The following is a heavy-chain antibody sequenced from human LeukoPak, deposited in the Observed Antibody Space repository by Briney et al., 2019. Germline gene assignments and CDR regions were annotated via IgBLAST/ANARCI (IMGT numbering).Heavy chain of an antibody. D-gene: IGHD6-19*01. Sequence: ASVKVSCKASGGTFSSYAISWVRQAPGQGLEWMGRIIPILGIANYAQKFQGRVTITADKSTSTAYMELSSLRSEDTAVYYCARDKVWYSSGWYRRGMDVWGQGTTVTVSS. J-gene: IGHJ6*02. V-gene: IGHV1-69*04. CDR3: ARDKVWYSSGWYRRGMDV. CDR1: GGTFSSYA. CDR2: IIPILGIA.